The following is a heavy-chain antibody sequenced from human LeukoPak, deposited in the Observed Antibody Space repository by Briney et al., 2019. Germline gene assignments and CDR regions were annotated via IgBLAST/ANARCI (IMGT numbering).Heavy chain of an antibody. CDR1: GGSIRSTSYY. D-gene: IGHD5-12*01. Sequence: SETLSLTCTVSGGSIRSTSYYWRWIRQPAGKGLEWIGRIYTTGSTYYNPALKSRVTISVDTSKNQFSLKLSSVTAADTAVYYCARGGYDSLWYYYYSMDGWGKGTTATVS. V-gene: IGHV4-61*02. CDR3: ARGGYDSLWYYYYSMDG. CDR2: IYTTGST. J-gene: IGHJ6*03.